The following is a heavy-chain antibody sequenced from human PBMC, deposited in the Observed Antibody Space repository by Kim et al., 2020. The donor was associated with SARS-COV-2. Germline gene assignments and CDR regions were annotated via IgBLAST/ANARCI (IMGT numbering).Heavy chain of an antibody. CDR3: ARGHWGRGC. CDR2: IKPDGSDK. V-gene: IGHV3-7*03. J-gene: IGHJ1*01. Sequence: GGSLRLSCAGSGFTFSDYWMSWVRQAPGKGLEWVADIKPDGSDKYYVDSVKGRFTISRDNAKNSLYLQMNSLRGEDTAVYYCARGHWGRGCWGHGTLVT. D-gene: IGHD7-27*01. CDR1: GFTFSDYW.